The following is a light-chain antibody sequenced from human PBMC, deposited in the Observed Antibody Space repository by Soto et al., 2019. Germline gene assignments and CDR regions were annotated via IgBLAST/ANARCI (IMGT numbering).Light chain of an antibody. J-gene: IGKJ1*01. CDR2: AAS. CDR3: HQYNNRPPFT. V-gene: IGKV3-15*01. Sequence: EIVMTQSPFTLSVSAGDRVTLSCRASQSISDHLAWYQQKPGQAPKLLIYAASSRATGIPARFSGSGSGTDFTITISSLQSQDYAPYYCHQYNNRPPFTFGQGTKVEIK. CDR1: QSISDH.